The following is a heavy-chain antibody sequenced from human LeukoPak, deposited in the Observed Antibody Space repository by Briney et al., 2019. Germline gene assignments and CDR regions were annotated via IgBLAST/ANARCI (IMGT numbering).Heavy chain of an antibody. CDR1: GGTFSSNA. Sequence: SVTVSFKGAGGTFSSNANSWVRQAPGQGLEWMGGIIPFFRTANYAQNFQGRLTITAHESTSTAYMSLSSLRSEDTPMYYCASGLDYDIFTGYYYFVYWGQRTLVTVSS. D-gene: IGHD3-9*01. CDR2: IIPFFRTA. V-gene: IGHV1-69*13. CDR3: ASGLDYDIFTGYYYFVY. J-gene: IGHJ4*02.